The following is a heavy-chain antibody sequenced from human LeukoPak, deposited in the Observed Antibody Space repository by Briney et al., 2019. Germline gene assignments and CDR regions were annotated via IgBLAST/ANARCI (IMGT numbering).Heavy chain of an antibody. CDR1: GGTFSSYA. V-gene: IGHV1-69*05. CDR2: IIPIFGTA. CDR3: ARDGSGDAFDI. Sequence: ASVKVSCKASGGTFSSYAISWVRQAPGQGLEWMGRIIPIFGTANYAQKFQGRVTITTDEPTSTAYMELSSLRSEDTAVYYCARDGSGDAFDIWGQGTMVTVSS. J-gene: IGHJ3*02.